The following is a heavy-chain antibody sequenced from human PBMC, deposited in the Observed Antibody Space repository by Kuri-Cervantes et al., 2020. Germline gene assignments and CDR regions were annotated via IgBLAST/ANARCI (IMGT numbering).Heavy chain of an antibody. CDR1: GFIFSIYA. CDR3: AKSLAAAGTRSYYFDY. J-gene: IGHJ4*02. D-gene: IGHD6-13*01. V-gene: IGHV3-9*01. Sequence: LSLTCAASGFIFSIYAMHWVRQAPGKGLEWVSGISWNSGSIGYADSVKGRFTISRDNAKNSLYLQMNSLRAEDTALYYCAKSLAAAGTRSYYFDYWGQGTLVTVSS. CDR2: ISWNSGSI.